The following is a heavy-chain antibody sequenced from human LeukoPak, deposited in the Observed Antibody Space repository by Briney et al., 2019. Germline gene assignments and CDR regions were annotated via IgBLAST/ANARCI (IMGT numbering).Heavy chain of an antibody. D-gene: IGHD6-25*01. Sequence: SETLSLTCAVSGGSISSGGYSWGWIRQPPGKGLEWIGHICHSGSTYYNPSLKSRVSISLDRSKNQFSLNLTSVSGADTAVYFCARGRPANMAFDIWGQGTMVPVSS. CDR3: ARGRPANMAFDI. CDR2: ICHSGST. CDR1: GGSISSGGYS. J-gene: IGHJ3*02. V-gene: IGHV4-30-2*01.